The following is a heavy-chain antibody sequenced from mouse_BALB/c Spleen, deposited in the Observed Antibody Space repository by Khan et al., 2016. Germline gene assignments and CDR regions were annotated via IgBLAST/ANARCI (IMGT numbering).Heavy chain of an antibody. CDR2: IAPGSDNT. D-gene: IGHD2-3*01. J-gene: IGHJ2*01. CDR1: GYTFTSYW. Sequence: DLVKPGASVKLSCKASGYTFTSYWINWIKQRPGQGLEWIGRIAPGSDNTYYNEMFKGKATLTVDTSSSTAYIQLSSLSSEASAVXCCARDGNYFDYWGQGTTLTVSS. V-gene: IGHV1S41*01. CDR3: ARDGNYFDY.